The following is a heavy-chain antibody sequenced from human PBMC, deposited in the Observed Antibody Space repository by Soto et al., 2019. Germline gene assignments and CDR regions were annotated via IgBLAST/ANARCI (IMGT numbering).Heavy chain of an antibody. V-gene: IGHV3-21*01. J-gene: IGHJ4*02. CDR3: ARDYYDNRGYGVNVRSFEN. CDR1: VFTFSTST. CDR2: ISSSSTYI. Sequence: VGSLRLSCTSSVFTFSTSTMNCVRHSPGKWLEWVSTISSSSTYIYYADSVKGRFTISRDNAKNSLYLQMNSLRAEDTAVYYCARDYYDNRGYGVNVRSFENWGQGTLVIVS. D-gene: IGHD3-22*01.